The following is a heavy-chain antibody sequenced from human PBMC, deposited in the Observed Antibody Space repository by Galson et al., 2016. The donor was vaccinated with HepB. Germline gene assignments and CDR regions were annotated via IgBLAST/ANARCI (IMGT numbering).Heavy chain of an antibody. CDR2: IYYSGST. CDR1: SGSISSNTYY. Sequence: SETLSLTCTVSSGSISSNTYYWGWIRQPPGKGLEWIGSIYYSGSTYYNPSLKSRVTISVDTSKNQFSLKLSSVTAADTAVYYCAGPGFGLILYGFDPWGQGTLVTVSS. CDR3: AGPGFGLILYGFDP. V-gene: IGHV4-39*01. D-gene: IGHD2-15*01. J-gene: IGHJ5*02.